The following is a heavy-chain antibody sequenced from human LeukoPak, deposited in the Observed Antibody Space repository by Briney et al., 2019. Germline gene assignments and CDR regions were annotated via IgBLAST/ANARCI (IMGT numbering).Heavy chain of an antibody. D-gene: IGHD3-10*01. Sequence: ASVTVSCKVSGYTLTELSMHWVRQAPGKGLEWMGGFDPEDGETIYARKFQGRVTMTEDTSTDTAYMELSSLRSEDTAVYYCATGVPASGYYYGMDVWGQGTTVTVSS. CDR1: GYTLTELS. V-gene: IGHV1-24*01. J-gene: IGHJ6*02. CDR3: ATGVPASGYYYGMDV. CDR2: FDPEDGET.